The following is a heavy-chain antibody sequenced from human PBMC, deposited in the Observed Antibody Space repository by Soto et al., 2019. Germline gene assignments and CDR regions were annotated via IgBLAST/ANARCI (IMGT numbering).Heavy chain of an antibody. D-gene: IGHD3-3*01. Sequence: GGSLRLSCVVSGFTFSSYAMSWVRQAPGKGLEWVSAISESGGATNYADSVKGRFTISRDNSKNTLYLQMTSLRADDTAVYYCAKNSYDFWSRYDSWGQGTLVTVSS. J-gene: IGHJ4*02. CDR1: GFTFSSYA. CDR3: AKNSYDFWSRYDS. V-gene: IGHV3-23*01. CDR2: ISESGGAT.